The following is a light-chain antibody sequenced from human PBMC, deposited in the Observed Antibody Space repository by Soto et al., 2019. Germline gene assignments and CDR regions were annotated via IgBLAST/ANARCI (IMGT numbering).Light chain of an antibody. V-gene: IGKV1-5*01. CDR2: DAS. CDR1: QTISTL. Sequence: IQMTQSPSTLSASVGDRVTITCQASQTISTLLAWYQHRPGKAPNLLIYDASSLGSGVPSRFSGSGSGTEFTLTISSLQPDDSATYYCQQYSSLVTFGQGTNLEI. CDR3: QQYSSLVT. J-gene: IGKJ2*01.